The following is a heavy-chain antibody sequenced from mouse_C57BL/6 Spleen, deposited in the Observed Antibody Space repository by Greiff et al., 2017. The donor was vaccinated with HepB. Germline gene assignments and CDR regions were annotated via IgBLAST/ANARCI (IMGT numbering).Heavy chain of an antibody. CDR3: ARAGGYFFAY. CDR2: ISYSGST. CDR1: GYSITSGYD. D-gene: IGHD2-3*01. V-gene: IGHV3-1*01. Sequence: EVQRVESGPGMVKPSQSLSLTCTVTGYSITSGYDWHWIRHFPGNKLEWMGYISYSGSTNYNPSLKSRISITHDTSKNHFFLKLNSVTTEDTATYYCARAGGYFFAYWGQGTLVTVSA. J-gene: IGHJ3*01.